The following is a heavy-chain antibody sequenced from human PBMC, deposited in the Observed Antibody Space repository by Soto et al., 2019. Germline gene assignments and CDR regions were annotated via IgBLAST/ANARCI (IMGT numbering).Heavy chain of an antibody. D-gene: IGHD3-10*01. Sequence: QVQLVESGGGVVQPGRSLRLSCAASGFTFSSYVMHWVRQAPGKGLEGVAVISYEGSTKYYADSGKGRFTISRDNPKNPMYLQMDSLRAVGTAVYYCANGGGIYYGFWCFDVWGRGTLVTVSS. V-gene: IGHV3-30-3*01. J-gene: IGHJ2*01. CDR3: ANGGGIYYGFWCFDV. CDR1: GFTFSSYV. CDR2: ISYEGSTK.